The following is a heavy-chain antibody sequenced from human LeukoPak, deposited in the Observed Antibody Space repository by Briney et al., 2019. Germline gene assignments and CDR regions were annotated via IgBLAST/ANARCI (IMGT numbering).Heavy chain of an antibody. J-gene: IGHJ4*02. CDR3: AREDWNDYIDY. V-gene: IGHV3-30-3*01. CDR1: GFTFSSYA. Sequence: GGSLRLSCAASGFTFSSYAMHWVRQAPGKGLEWVAVISYDGSNKYYADSVKGRFTISRDNSKNTLYLQMNSLRAEDTAVYHCAREDWNDYIDYWGQGTLVTVSS. CDR2: ISYDGSNK. D-gene: IGHD1-1*01.